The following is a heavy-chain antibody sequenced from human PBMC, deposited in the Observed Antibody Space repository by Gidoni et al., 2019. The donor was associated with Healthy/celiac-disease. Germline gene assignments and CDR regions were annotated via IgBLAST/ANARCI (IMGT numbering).Heavy chain of an antibody. V-gene: IGHV5-51*01. CDR3: ARPITGTFMSWGWFDP. CDR1: GSSFTSYW. D-gene: IGHD1-20*01. CDR2: IYPGDSDT. Sequence: EVQLVQTGAEVTKPGESLQISCKGSGSSFTSYWIGWVRQMPGKGLEWMGIIYPGDSDTRYSPSFQGQVTISADKSISTAYLQWSSLKASDTAMYYCARPITGTFMSWGWFDPWCQGTLVTVSS. J-gene: IGHJ5*02.